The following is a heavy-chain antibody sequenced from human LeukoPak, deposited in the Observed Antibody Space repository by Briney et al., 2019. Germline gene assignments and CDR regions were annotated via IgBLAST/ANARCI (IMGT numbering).Heavy chain of an antibody. CDR3: ARSSSSYYYYYMDV. CDR2: IYTSGST. J-gene: IGHJ6*03. V-gene: IGHV4-61*02. CDR1: GGSISSGSYY. D-gene: IGHD6-6*01. Sequence: PSETLSLTCTVSGGSISSGSYYWSWIRQPAGKGLEWIGRIYTSGSTNYNPSLKSRVTISVDTSKNQFSLKLSSVTAADTAVYYCARSSSSYYYYYMDVWGKGTTVTISS.